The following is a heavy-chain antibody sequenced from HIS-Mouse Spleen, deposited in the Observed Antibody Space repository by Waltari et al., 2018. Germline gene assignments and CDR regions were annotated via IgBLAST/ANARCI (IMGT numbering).Heavy chain of an antibody. CDR2: INPNSGGT. D-gene: IGHD7-27*01. V-gene: IGHV1-2*02. J-gene: IGHJ3*02. CDR1: ADTFTGYY. CDR3: ARVGLGIAFDI. Sequence: QVQLVQSVSEVKKPGASVNVSCKASADTFTGYYMHWLRQAPGQGLEWMGWINPNSGGTNYAQKFQGRVTMTRDTSISTAYMELSRLRSDDTAVYYCARVGLGIAFDIWGQGTMVTVSS.